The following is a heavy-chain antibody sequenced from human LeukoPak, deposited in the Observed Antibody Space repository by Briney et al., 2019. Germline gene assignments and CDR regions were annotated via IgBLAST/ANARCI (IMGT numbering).Heavy chain of an antibody. V-gene: IGHV3-21*01. J-gene: IGHJ6*03. CDR3: ARDGYNWNDEDYMDV. CDR2: ISSSSSYI. D-gene: IGHD1-1*01. CDR1: GFTFSSYA. Sequence: PGGSLRLSCAASGFTFSSYAMSWVRQAPGKGLEWVSSISSSSSYIYYADSVKGRFTISRDNAKNSLYLQMNSLRAEDTAVYYCARDGYNWNDEDYMDVWGKGTTVTVSS.